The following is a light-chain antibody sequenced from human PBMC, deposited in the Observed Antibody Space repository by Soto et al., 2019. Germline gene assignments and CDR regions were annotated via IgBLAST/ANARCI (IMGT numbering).Light chain of an antibody. Sequence: ETVLTQSPGTLSVSPGERGPLSCRASQSVSSNLAWYQQKPGQAPRLLIYAASTRATGVPARFSGSGSGTEFTLTISSLQSEDFAVYYCQQNNNWPPITFGQGTRLEIK. CDR3: QQNNNWPPIT. CDR2: AAS. V-gene: IGKV3-15*01. CDR1: QSVSSN. J-gene: IGKJ5*01.